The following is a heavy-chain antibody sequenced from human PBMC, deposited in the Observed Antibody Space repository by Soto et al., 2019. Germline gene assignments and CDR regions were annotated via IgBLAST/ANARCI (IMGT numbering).Heavy chain of an antibody. CDR2: INHSGST. CDR3: ARDKITGLFDY. V-gene: IGHV4-34*01. Sequence: SETLSLTCAGYGGSFSGYDWTWIRQPPGTGLEWIGEINHSGSTNYNPSLKSRVTISVDTSKNQFSLKLTSVTAADTAVYYCARDKITGLFDYWGQGTLVTVS. J-gene: IGHJ4*02. CDR1: GGSFSGYD. D-gene: IGHD2-8*02.